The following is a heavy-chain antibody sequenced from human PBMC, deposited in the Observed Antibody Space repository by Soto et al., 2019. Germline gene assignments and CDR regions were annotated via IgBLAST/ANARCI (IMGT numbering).Heavy chain of an antibody. CDR2: INHSGSA. D-gene: IGHD3-22*01. Sequence: PSETLSLTCAVYGGSLSGFYWSWIRQSPGKGLEWIGNINHSGSANYNPSHKSRVTITVDSSNNQFSLKLSSVTAADTAVYYCARDSRSGYYLDYWGQGTLVTVSS. CDR3: ARDSRSGYYLDY. V-gene: IGHV4-34*01. J-gene: IGHJ4*02. CDR1: GGSLSGFY.